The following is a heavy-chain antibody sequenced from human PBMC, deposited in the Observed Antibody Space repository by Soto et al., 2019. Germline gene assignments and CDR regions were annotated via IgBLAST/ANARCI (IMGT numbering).Heavy chain of an antibody. CDR2: ISTGGGST. J-gene: IGHJ4*02. CDR1: GFTFSSHV. CDR3: ARSREIIASAGSFDY. D-gene: IGHD6-25*01. Sequence: EVQFLESGGGLVQPGGSLRLSFAASGFTFSSHVMSWVRQAPGKGLEWVSGISTGGGSTDYADSVKGRFTISRDNSKNTLHLQMKSMRAEDTAVYYCARSREIIASAGSFDYWGQGTLVTVSS. V-gene: IGHV3-23*01.